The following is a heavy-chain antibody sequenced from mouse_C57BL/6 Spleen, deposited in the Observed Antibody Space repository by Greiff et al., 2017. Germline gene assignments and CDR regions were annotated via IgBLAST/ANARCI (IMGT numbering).Heavy chain of an antibody. CDR2: SRNKANDYTT. D-gene: IGHD2-10*02. Sequence: EVMLVESGGGLVQSGRSLRLSCATSGFTFSDFYMEWVRQAPGKGLEWIAASRNKANDYTTEYSASVKGRFIVSRDTFQSILYLRMNAMRAEDTAIYYSARAYGNYPYYYAMDYWCQGTSGTVSS. CDR1: GFTFSDFY. CDR3: ARAYGNYPYYYAMDY. V-gene: IGHV7-1*01. J-gene: IGHJ4*01.